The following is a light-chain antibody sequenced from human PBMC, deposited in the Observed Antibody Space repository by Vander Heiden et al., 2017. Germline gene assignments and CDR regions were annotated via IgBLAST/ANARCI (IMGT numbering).Light chain of an antibody. CDR2: GAS. V-gene: IGKV3-15*01. Sequence: EIVMTQSPATLSVSPGESATLSCRASQSVSSNFAWYQQKPGQAPRLFMYGASSRATGIPARFSGSGSGTEFTLTISSLQSEDFAVYYCQQYYNWPYTFGQGTKLEI. CDR1: QSVSSN. CDR3: QQYYNWPYT. J-gene: IGKJ2*01.